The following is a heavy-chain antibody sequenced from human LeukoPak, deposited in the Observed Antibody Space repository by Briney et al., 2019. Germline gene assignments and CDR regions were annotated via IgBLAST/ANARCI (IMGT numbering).Heavy chain of an antibody. CDR3: ARGPSGSYSLHPYYFDY. D-gene: IGHD1-26*01. CDR2: LRPIFGTT. V-gene: IGHV1-69*13. CDR1: GYTLTLYG. J-gene: IGHJ4*02. Sequence: SVNVSRKASGYTLTLYGISWARQAPGQGLEWMRGLRPIFGTTNYAQKFQGRVTITADESTSTAYMELSSLRSEDTAVYYCARGPSGSYSLHPYYFDYWGQGTLVTVSS.